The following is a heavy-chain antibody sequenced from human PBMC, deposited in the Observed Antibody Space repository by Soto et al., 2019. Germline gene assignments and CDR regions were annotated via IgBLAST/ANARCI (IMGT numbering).Heavy chain of an antibody. CDR1: GYTFTSYA. V-gene: IGHV1-3*01. Sequence: QVQLVQSGAEVKKPGASVKVSCKASGYTFTSYAMHWVRQAPGQRLEWMGWINAGNGNTKYSQKFQGRVTITRDTSASTAYMELSRLRSEDTAVYYSARDPGYSYGYKWGQGTLVTVSS. CDR3: ARDPGYSYGYK. D-gene: IGHD5-18*01. CDR2: INAGNGNT. J-gene: IGHJ4*02.